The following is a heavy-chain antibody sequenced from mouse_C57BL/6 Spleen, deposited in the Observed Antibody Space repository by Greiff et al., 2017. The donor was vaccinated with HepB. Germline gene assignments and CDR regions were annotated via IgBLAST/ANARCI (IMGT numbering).Heavy chain of an antibody. V-gene: IGHV3-1*01. CDR3: ARADYYGSSRGNYAMDY. D-gene: IGHD1-1*01. CDR2: ISYSGST. Sequence: EVKLMESGPGMVKPSQSLSLTCTVTGYSITSGYDWHWIRHFPGNKLEWMGYISYSGSTNYNPSLKSRISITHDTSKNHFFLKLNSVTTEDTATYYCARADYYGSSRGNYAMDYWGQGTSVTVSS. J-gene: IGHJ4*01. CDR1: GYSITSGYD.